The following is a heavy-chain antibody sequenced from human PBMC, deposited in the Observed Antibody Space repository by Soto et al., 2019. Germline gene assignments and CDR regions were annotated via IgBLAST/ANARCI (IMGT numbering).Heavy chain of an antibody. CDR1: GDSVSSNSAA. V-gene: IGHV6-1*01. CDR3: ARARPPGGYYYYYGMDV. CDR2: TYYRSKWYN. J-gene: IGHJ6*02. D-gene: IGHD3-10*01. Sequence: SQTLSLTCAISGDSVSSNSAAWNWIRQSPSRGLEWLGRTYYRSKWYNDYAVSVKSRITINPDTSKNQFSLQLNSVTPEDTAVYYCARARPPGGYYYYYGMDVWGQATTVTVYS.